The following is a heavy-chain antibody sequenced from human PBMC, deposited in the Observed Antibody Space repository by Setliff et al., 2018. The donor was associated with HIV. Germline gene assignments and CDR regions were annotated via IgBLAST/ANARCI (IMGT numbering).Heavy chain of an antibody. CDR3: ARQLSNSLDF. D-gene: IGHD7-27*01. V-gene: IGHV1-2*06. Sequence: GASVKVSCKASGYTFTGYYMHWVRQAPGQGLEWMGRINPNSGGTNYAQKFQGRVTMTRDTSISTAYMEFSSLRSDDTAVYYCARQLSNSLDFWGQGALVTVSS. CDR1: GYTFTGYY. J-gene: IGHJ4*02. CDR2: INPNSGGT.